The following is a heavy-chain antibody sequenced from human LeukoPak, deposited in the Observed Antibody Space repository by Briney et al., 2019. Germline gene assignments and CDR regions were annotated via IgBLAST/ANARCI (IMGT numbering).Heavy chain of an antibody. CDR3: ARAPDIAAAAYNWFDL. D-gene: IGHD6-13*01. V-gene: IGHV4-34*01. Sequence: SETLSLTCAVYGASFSGYYWSWLRQPPGKGLEWVGEINHSGSTNYNPSLKSRFTISVDTSQNQFSLKLSSVTAADTAVYYCARAPDIAAAAYNWFDLWGQGTLVTVSS. CDR2: INHSGST. J-gene: IGHJ5*02. CDR1: GASFSGYY.